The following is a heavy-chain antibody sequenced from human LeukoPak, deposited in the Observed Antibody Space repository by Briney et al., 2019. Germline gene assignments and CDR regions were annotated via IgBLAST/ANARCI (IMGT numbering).Heavy chain of an antibody. J-gene: IGHJ3*02. CDR2: IKGDASEK. D-gene: IGHD3-3*01. CDR3: TTGITIFGVVAPGAFDI. V-gene: IGHV3-7*03. CDR1: GFSINNYW. Sequence: GGSLRLSCAVSGFSINNYWMTWYRQAPGKGLECVAHIKGDASEKYYLDSVKGRFTISRDNAKNSLYLQMNSLKTEDTAVYYCTTGITIFGVVAPGAFDIWGQGTMVTVSS.